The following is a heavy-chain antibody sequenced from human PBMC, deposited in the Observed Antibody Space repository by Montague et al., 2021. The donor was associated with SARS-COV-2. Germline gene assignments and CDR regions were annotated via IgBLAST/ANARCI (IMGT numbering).Heavy chain of an antibody. J-gene: IGHJ4*02. Sequence: SETLSLTCSVSGVSIISGDYFWTWIRQPPGKGLEWIGSIYYSGSTYYNPSLKSRVTISVDTSKNQFSLKLSSVTAADTAVYYCARHKRWRIAAAGRDFDYWGQGTLVTVSS. V-gene: IGHV4-39*01. CDR3: ARHKRWRIAAAGRDFDY. D-gene: IGHD6-13*01. CDR2: IYYSGST. CDR1: GVSIISGDYF.